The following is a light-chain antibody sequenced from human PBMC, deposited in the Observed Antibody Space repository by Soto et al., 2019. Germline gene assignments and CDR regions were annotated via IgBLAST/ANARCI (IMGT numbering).Light chain of an antibody. CDR2: LNSDGSH. J-gene: IGLJ3*02. Sequence: QPVLTQSPSASASLGASVKLTCTLSSGYNTYAIAWHQQQPEKGPRYLMKLNSDGSHSKGDGIPDRFSGSSSGAERYLTISSLQSEDEADYSCQTWGTGSWVFGGGTQLTVL. CDR1: SGYNTYA. CDR3: QTWGTGSWV. V-gene: IGLV4-69*01.